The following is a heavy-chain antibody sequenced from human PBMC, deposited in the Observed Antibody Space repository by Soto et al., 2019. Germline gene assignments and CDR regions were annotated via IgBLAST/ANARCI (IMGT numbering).Heavy chain of an antibody. CDR2: ISAYNGNT. D-gene: IGHD6-19*01. J-gene: IGHJ4*02. CDR1: GYTFTSYG. Sequence: ASVKVSCKASGYTFTSYGISWVRQAPGQGLEWMGWISAYNGNTNYAQKLQGRVTMATDTSTSTAYMELRSLRSDDTAVYYCAAAQYSSGRFDYWGQGTLVTVSS. V-gene: IGHV1-18*04. CDR3: AAAQYSSGRFDY.